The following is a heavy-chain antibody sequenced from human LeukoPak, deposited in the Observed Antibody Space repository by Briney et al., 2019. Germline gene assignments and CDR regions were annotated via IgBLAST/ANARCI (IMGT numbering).Heavy chain of an antibody. V-gene: IGHV1-24*01. D-gene: IGHD3-10*01. CDR1: GYTLTELS. CDR2: FDPEDGET. CDR3: ATERTGSGSLPFDY. Sequence: ASVKVSCKFSGYTLTELSMHWVRQAPGKGLEWMGGFDPEDGETIYAQKFQGRVTMTEDTSTDTAYMELSSLRSEDTAVYYCATERTGSGSLPFDYWGQGTLVTVSS. J-gene: IGHJ4*02.